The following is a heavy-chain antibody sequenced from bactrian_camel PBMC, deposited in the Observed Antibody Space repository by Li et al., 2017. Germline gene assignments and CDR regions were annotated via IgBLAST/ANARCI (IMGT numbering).Heavy chain of an antibody. Sequence: HVQLVESGGGSVQAGETVRLSCAASGSTDSTDYCMGWYRQAPGKEREGIAAIDRSGTTNYANSVKGRFTISKDNAKNTLYLQMNSLNTEDTGTYYCAADPLPPHGGSCPNSVDGLYGYWGQGTQ. D-gene: IGHD6*01. V-gene: IGHV3S53*01. J-gene: IGHJ4*01. CDR1: GSTDSTDYC. CDR3: AADPLPPHGGSCPNSVDGLYGY. CDR2: IDRSGTT.